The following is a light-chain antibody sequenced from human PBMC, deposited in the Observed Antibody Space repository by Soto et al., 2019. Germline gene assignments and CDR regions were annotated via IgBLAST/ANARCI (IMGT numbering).Light chain of an antibody. J-gene: IGLJ3*02. CDR2: GDI. CDR3: QVWDSSSDHWV. Sequence: SYELTQPPSVSVAPGQTARITRGGNHIGSKSVHWYQQKPGQAPVLVVYGDIDRPSGIPERFSGSNAGNTATLTISRVEAGDEADYYCQVWDSSSDHWVFGGGTKLTVL. CDR1: HIGSKS. V-gene: IGLV3-21*02.